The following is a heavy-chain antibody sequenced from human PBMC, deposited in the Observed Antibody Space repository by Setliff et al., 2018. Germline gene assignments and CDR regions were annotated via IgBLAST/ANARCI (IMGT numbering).Heavy chain of an antibody. J-gene: IGHJ4*02. Sequence: PSETLSLTCAVYGASFSGTYCSWIRQSPGKGLEWIGEINHTGSPNWIGEINHSGSPNYNPSLKSRVTMSVDTSKNQFSLKLTSVTAADTAGYYCRVWVDMIEVDSWAQGTLVTVSS. CDR2: INHSGSP. D-gene: IGHD3-22*01. V-gene: IGHV4-34*01. CDR3: RVWVDMIEVDS. CDR1: GASFSGTY.